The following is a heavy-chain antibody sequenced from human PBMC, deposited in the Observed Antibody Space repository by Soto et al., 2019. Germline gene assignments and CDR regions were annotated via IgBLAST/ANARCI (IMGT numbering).Heavy chain of an antibody. J-gene: IGHJ4*02. V-gene: IGHV3-74*01. D-gene: IGHD6-13*01. CDR2: SNSDGRST. CDR1: GFTFSTYW. CDR3: ARENSSWSLDY. Sequence: WGSLRVSCASSGFTFSTYWMHWVGQAPGKGLVWVSRSNSDGRSTDHADSVKGRFTISRDNAKNTLYLQMNSLRVEDTAVYYCARENSSWSLDYWGQGMLVTVSS.